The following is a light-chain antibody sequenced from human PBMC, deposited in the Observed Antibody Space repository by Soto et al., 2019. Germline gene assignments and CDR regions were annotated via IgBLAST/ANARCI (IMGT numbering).Light chain of an antibody. J-gene: IGKJ1*01. CDR2: GAS. CDR3: LQDSGYSWT. CDR1: QDVRHH. V-gene: IGKV1-6*01. Sequence: AIQMTQSPSSLSASVGDRVTMSCRASQDVRHHIGWYQQTPGKAPKLLIYGASSLQSGVPSRFSGSGYGTDFTLTISSLQPEDFATYFCLQDSGYSWTFGQGTKVDIK.